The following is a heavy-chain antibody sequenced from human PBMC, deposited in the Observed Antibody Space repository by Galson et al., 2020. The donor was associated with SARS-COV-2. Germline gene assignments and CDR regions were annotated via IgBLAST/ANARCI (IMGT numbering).Heavy chain of an antibody. Sequence: ASETLSLTCTASGGTISSYYWSWTRQPPGKGLEWIGYITYTGSTNYNPSLKSRVTISVDMSKNQSSLKLSSVTAADTAIYYCARTVTMVRGVIAYYFDYWGQGTLLTVSS. CDR1: GGTISSYY. V-gene: IGHV4-59*01. D-gene: IGHD3-10*01. J-gene: IGHJ4*02. CDR2: ITYTGST. CDR3: ARTVTMVRGVIAYYFDY.